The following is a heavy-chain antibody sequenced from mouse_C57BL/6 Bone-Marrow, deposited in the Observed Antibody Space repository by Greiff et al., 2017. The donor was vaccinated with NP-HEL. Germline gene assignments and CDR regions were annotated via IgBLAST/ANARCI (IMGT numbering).Heavy chain of an antibody. CDR2: IRNKANGYTT. J-gene: IGHJ3*01. D-gene: IGHD3-2*02. Sequence: DVKLQESGGGLVQPGGSLSLSCAASGFTFTDYYMSWVRQPPGKALEWLGFIRNKANGYTTEYSASVKGRFTISRDNSQSILYLQMNALRAEDSATYYCARVDSSGFFAYWGQGTLVTVSA. V-gene: IGHV7-3*01. CDR1: GFTFTDYY. CDR3: ARVDSSGFFAY.